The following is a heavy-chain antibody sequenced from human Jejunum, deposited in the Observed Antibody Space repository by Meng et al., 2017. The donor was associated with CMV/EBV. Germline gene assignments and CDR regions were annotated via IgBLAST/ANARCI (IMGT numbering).Heavy chain of an antibody. D-gene: IGHD3-16*01. J-gene: IGHJ4*02. CDR2: IKPDGIYT. CDR1: GLTFSKYW. CDR3: VGGGSGRIDY. Sequence: LSCPASGLTFSKYWMPWVRPAPGKGLVWVSRIKPDGIYTTYADSVKGRFTISRDNAKNTLYLQMNNLRVEDTAVYYCVGGGSGRIDYWGQGTLVTVSS. V-gene: IGHV3-74*01.